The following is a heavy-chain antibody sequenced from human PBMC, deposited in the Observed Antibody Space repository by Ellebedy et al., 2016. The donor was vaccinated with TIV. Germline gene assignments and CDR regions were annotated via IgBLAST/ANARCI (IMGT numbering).Heavy chain of an antibody. J-gene: IGHJ4*02. CDR2: VYHSGST. CDR1: GFSISSGFY. V-gene: IGHV4-38-2*02. Sequence: SETLSLXXTASGFSISSGFYWGWIRQPPGKGLEWIGSVYHSGSTYYNPSLKSRVTISVDTSKNQFSLKLSSVTAADTAVYYCARDYNWNDCYFDYWGQGTLVTVSS. D-gene: IGHD1-1*01. CDR3: ARDYNWNDCYFDY.